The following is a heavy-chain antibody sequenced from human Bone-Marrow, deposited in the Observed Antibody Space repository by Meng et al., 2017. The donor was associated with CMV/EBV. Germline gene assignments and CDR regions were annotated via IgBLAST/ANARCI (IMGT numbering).Heavy chain of an antibody. Sequence: ASVKVSCRGSGYTFTSYGISWVRQAPGQVLEWMGWISAYNGNTNYAQKLQGRVTMTTDTSTSTAYMELRSLRSDDTAVYYCARDRVVVPAAHGDYYYGMDVWGQGTTVTVSS. CDR3: ARDRVVVPAAHGDYYYGMDV. D-gene: IGHD2-2*01. V-gene: IGHV1-18*01. J-gene: IGHJ6*02. CDR1: GYTFTSYG. CDR2: ISAYNGNT.